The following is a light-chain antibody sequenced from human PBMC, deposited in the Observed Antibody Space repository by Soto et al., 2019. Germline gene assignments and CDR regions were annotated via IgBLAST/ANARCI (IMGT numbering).Light chain of an antibody. V-gene: IGLV2-14*01. J-gene: IGLJ2*01. CDR1: SSDVGGYNY. CDR3: SSYTSSSTLWV. Sequence: QSALTQPASVSGSPGQSITISCTGTSSDVGGYNYVSWYQQHPGKAPKLMIYEVSNRPSGVSHRFSGSKSGNTASLTISGLQDEDEADYYCSSYTSSSTLWVFGGGTKLTVL. CDR2: EVS.